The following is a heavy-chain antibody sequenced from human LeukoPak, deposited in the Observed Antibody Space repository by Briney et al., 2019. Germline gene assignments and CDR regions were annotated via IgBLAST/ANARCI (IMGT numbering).Heavy chain of an antibody. J-gene: IGHJ6*02. CDR1: GYTFTGYY. V-gene: IGHV1-2*02. CDR2: INPNSGGT. CDR3: ARVHLSAAYYYGMDV. Sequence: ASVKVSCKASGYTFTGYYMHWVRQAPGQGLEWMGWINPNSGGTNYAQKFQGRVTMTRDTSISTAYMELSRLRSDDTAVYYCARVHLSAAYYYGMDVWGQGTTVTVSS. D-gene: IGHD2-15*01.